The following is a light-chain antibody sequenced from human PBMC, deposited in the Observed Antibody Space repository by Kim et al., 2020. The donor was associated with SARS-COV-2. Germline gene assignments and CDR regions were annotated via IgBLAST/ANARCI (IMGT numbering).Light chain of an antibody. CDR1: NIGSKN. J-gene: IGLJ3*02. V-gene: IGLV3-9*01. CDR3: QVWDSSTAV. Sequence: SVALGQTARITCGGNNIGSKNVHWYEQKPGQAPVLVIYRDSNRPSGIPERFSGSNSGNTATLTISRAQAGDEADYYCQVWDSSTAVFGGGTKLTVL. CDR2: RDS.